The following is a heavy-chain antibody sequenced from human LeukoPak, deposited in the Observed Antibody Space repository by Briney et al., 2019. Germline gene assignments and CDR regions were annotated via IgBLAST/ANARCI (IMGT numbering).Heavy chain of an antibody. CDR1: GFTFSSYG. Sequence: GGSLRLSCAASGFTFSSYGMHWVRQAPGKGLEWVAVISYDGSNKYYADSVKGRFTISRDNSKNTLYLQMNSLRAEDTAVYYCAKAEESGGPVLDFMAPDAFDYWGQGTLVTVSS. J-gene: IGHJ4*02. CDR2: ISYDGSNK. V-gene: IGHV3-30*18. D-gene: IGHD1-14*01. CDR3: AKAEESGGPVLDFMAPDAFDY.